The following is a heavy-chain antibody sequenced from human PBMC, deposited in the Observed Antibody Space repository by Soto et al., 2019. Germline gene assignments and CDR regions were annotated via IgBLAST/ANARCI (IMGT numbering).Heavy chain of an antibody. J-gene: IGHJ4*02. CDR1: GFTFSSYA. V-gene: IGHV3-23*01. Sequence: GGSLRLSCAASGFTFSSYAMSWVRQAPGKGLEWVSGISGSGGSSSGSGGSTYYADSVKGRFTISRDNSKNTLYLQMNSLRAEDTAVYYCAKTTIFGVVTLSTTSPYFDYWGQGTLVTVSS. CDR2: ISGSGGSSSGSGGST. D-gene: IGHD3-3*01. CDR3: AKTTIFGVVTLSTTSPYFDY.